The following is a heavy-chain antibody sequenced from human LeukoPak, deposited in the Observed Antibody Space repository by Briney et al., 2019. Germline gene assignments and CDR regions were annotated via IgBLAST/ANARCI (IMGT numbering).Heavy chain of an antibody. V-gene: IGHV3-33*01. D-gene: IGHD3-10*01. Sequence: GGSLRLSCAASGFTFSSYGMHWVRQAPGKGLEWVAVIWYDGSNKYYADSVKGRFTISRDNSKNTLYLQMNSLRAEDTAVYYCARAYYYGSGSYPYYFDYWGQGTLVTVSS. CDR2: IWYDGSNK. J-gene: IGHJ4*02. CDR3: ARAYYYGSGSYPYYFDY. CDR1: GFTFSSYG.